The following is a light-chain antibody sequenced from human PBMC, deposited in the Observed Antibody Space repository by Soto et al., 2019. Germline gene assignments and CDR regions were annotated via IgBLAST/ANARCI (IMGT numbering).Light chain of an antibody. CDR1: QSVLYSSNNKHY. CDR2: WAT. CDR3: HQYYGIPWT. J-gene: IGKJ1*01. Sequence: DIVTTQSPDSLTVSLGERATIKCRTGQSVLYSSNNKHYLAWYQQRLGQPPKPLITWATVREPGVPERFTGSVSGSDFTLTITNLRAEDGATYFCHQYYGIPWTFGQGTRV. V-gene: IGKV4-1*01.